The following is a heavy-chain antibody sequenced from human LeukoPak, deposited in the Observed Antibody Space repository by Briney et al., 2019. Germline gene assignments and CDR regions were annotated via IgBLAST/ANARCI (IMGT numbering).Heavy chain of an antibody. Sequence: ASVKVSCKASGYTFTSYGISWVRQAPGQGLEWMGWISAYNGNTNYAQKLQGRVTMTTDTSTSTAYTELRSLRSDDTAVYYCARDKGVSGSGSYYDYYYYYYGMDVWGQGTTVTVSS. CDR3: ARDKGVSGSGSYYDYYYYYYGMDV. V-gene: IGHV1-18*01. CDR2: ISAYNGNT. J-gene: IGHJ6*02. D-gene: IGHD3-10*01. CDR1: GYTFTSYG.